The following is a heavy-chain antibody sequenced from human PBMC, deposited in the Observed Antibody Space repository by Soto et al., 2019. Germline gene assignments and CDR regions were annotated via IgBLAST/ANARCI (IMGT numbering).Heavy chain of an antibody. D-gene: IGHD3-10*01. Sequence: QVQLVESGGGVVQPGTSLRLSCVVSGLTFRDSGMHWVRQAPGKGLEWVAVISFDGSERHYRDSVKGRFSISRDNSRNTLYLQMNSLRGDDSAVYYCANEKDGVRYYYGIDVWGQGSTVTVSS. CDR2: ISFDGSER. CDR1: GLTFRDSG. CDR3: ANEKDGVRYYYGIDV. J-gene: IGHJ6*02. V-gene: IGHV3-30*18.